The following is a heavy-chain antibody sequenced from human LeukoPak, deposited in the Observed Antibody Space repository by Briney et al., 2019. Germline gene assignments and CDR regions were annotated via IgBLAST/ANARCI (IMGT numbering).Heavy chain of an antibody. CDR2: IYSSGST. Sequence: TSETLSLTCTVSGGSISSGSYYWSWIRQPAGKGLEWIGRIYSSGSTNYNPSLKSRVTISVDTSKNQFSLKLSSVTAADTAVYYCARGHIGPWGQGTLVTVSS. CDR1: GGSISSGSYY. CDR3: ARGHIGP. V-gene: IGHV4-61*02. D-gene: IGHD2-21*01. J-gene: IGHJ5*02.